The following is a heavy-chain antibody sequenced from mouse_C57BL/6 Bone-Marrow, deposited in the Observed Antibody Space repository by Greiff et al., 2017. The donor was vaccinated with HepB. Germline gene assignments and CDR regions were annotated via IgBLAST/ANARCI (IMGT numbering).Heavy chain of an antibody. J-gene: IGHJ4*01. CDR2: INPYNGGT. D-gene: IGHD1-1*02. CDR3: ARGYYPFFYAMDY. CDR1: GYTFTDYY. V-gene: IGHV1-19*01. Sequence: VQLQQSGPVLVKPGASVKMSCKASGYTFTDYYMNWVKQSHGKSLEWIGVINPYNGGTSYNQKFKGKATLTVDKSSSTAYMELNSLTSEDSAVYYCARGYYPFFYAMDYWGQGTSVTVSS.